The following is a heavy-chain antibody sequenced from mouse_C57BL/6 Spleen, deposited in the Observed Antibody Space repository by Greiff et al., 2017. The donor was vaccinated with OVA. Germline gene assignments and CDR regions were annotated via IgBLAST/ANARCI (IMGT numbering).Heavy chain of an antibody. CDR3: ARLSTGYFDY. D-gene: IGHD4-1*02. J-gene: IGHJ2*01. V-gene: IGHV1-80*01. CDR1: GYAFSSYW. Sequence: LLESGAELVKPGASVKISCKASGYAFSSYWMNWVKQRPGKGLEWIGQIYPGDGDTNYNGKFKGKATLTADKSSSTAYMQLSSLTSEDSAVYFCARLSTGYFDYWGQGTTLTVSS. CDR2: IYPGDGDT.